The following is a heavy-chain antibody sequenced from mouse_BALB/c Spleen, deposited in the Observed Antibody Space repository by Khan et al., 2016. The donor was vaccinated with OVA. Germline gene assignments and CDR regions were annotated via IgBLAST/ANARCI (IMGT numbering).Heavy chain of an antibody. V-gene: IGHV1-4*01. CDR2: INTTSGYT. D-gene: IGHD2-14*01. Sequence: QVQLQQSGAELAKPGASVKMSCTASGYTFTSYRMHWIKQRPGQGLEWIGYINTTSGYTDYNQKFKDKATLTADKSSSTAYMQLSSLTSDDSAVYYCARDRIDYWGQGTVVTVSS. J-gene: IGHJ2*01. CDR3: ARDRIDY. CDR1: GYTFTSYR.